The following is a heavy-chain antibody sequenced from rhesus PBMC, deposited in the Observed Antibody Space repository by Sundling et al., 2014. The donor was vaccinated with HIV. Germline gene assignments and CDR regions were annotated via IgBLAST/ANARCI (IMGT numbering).Heavy chain of an antibody. Sequence: QVTLNESGPALVKPTQTLTLTCTFSGFSISTSVTGVAWIRQSPGKALEWLASIYWDDDKHYTTSLKNRLTISKDTSKTQAVLTMTNMDPVDTATYYCARRGHEDDYAHYDYWGQGVLVTVSS. J-gene: IGHJ4*01. V-gene: IGHV2-161*01. CDR1: GFSISTSVTG. D-gene: IGHD3-9*01. CDR3: ARRGHEDDYAHYDY. CDR2: IYWDDDK.